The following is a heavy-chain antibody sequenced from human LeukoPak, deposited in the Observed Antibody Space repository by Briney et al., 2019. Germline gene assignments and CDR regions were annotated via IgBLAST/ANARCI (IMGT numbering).Heavy chain of an antibody. CDR2: IYYSGST. V-gene: IGHV4-30-4*08. D-gene: IGHD2-15*01. CDR3: AKITVSGGVALDY. Sequence: PSETLSLTCTVSGGSISSGDYYWSWVRQPPGKGLEWIGYIYYSGSTYYNPSLKSRVTISVDTSKNQFSLKLSSVTAADTAVYYCAKITVSGGVALDYWGQGTLVTVSS. J-gene: IGHJ4*02. CDR1: GGSISSGDYY.